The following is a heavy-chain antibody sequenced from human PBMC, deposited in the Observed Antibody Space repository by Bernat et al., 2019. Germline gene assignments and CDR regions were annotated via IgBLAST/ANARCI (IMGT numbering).Heavy chain of an antibody. D-gene: IGHD6-13*01. J-gene: IGHJ6*02. V-gene: IGHV3-74*01. Sequence: EVQLVESGGGLVQPGGSLRLSCAASGFTFSSYWMHWVRQAPGKGLVWVSRINSDGSSTSYADSVKGRFTISRDNAKNTLYLQMNSLRAEDTAVYYCAISSSWYYYYGMDVWGQGTTVTVSS. CDR2: INSDGSST. CDR3: AISSSWYYYYGMDV. CDR1: GFTFSSYW.